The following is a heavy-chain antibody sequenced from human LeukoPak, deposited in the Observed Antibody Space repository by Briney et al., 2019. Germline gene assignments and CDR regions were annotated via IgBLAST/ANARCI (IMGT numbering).Heavy chain of an antibody. CDR2: IYYSGST. J-gene: IGHJ6*02. V-gene: IGHV4-31*03. D-gene: IGHD3-22*01. CDR3: ARAGITMIVGTKYGMDV. CDR1: GGSISSGGYY. Sequence: SETLSFTCTVSGGSISSGGYYWSWIRQHPGKGLEWIGYIYYSGSTYYNPSLKSRVTISVDTSRNQFSLKLSSVTAADTAVYYCARAGITMIVGTKYGMDVWGQGTTVTVSS.